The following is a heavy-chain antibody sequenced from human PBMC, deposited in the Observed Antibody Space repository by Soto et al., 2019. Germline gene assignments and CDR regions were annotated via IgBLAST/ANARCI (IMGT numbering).Heavy chain of an antibody. CDR3: AKGISYYYYYGVDV. V-gene: IGHV3-30*18. J-gene: IGHJ6*02. Sequence: PGGSLRLSCAASGFTFSSYGMHWVRQAPGKGLEWVAVISYDGSNKYYADSVKGRFTISRDNSKSTLYLQMNSLRAEDTALYYCAKGISYYYYYGVDVWGQGTTVTVSS. CDR1: GFTFSSYG. CDR2: ISYDGSNK.